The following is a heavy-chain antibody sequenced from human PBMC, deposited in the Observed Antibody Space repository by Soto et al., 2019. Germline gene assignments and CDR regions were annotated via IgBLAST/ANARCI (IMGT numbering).Heavy chain of an antibody. Sequence: GGSLRLSCAASGFTFSSYAMQWVRQAPGKGLEWVAVISYDGSNKYYAGSVKGRFTISRDNSKNTLYLQMNSLRAEDTAVYYCARGGYFDWLYPTPLYYGMDVWGQGTTVTVSS. J-gene: IGHJ6*02. CDR1: GFTFSSYA. D-gene: IGHD3-9*01. CDR2: ISYDGSNK. V-gene: IGHV3-30-3*01. CDR3: ARGGYFDWLYPTPLYYGMDV.